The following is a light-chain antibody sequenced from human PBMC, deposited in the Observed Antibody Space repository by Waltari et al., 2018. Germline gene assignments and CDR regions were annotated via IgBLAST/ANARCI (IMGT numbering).Light chain of an antibody. J-gene: IGKJ1*01. Sequence: VLTQSPGTLSLSPGETATLSCRASQSISKYLVWYQQRPGHAPRLLIYAASTRATGVPDRFSGSRYGTDFTLTSSRLEPEDFAVYYCQNHERLPATFGQGTKVEIK. CDR3: QNHERLPAT. CDR2: AAS. V-gene: IGKV3-20*01. CDR1: QSISKY.